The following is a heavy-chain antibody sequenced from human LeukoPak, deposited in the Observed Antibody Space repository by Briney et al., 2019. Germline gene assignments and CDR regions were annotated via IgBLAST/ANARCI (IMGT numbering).Heavy chain of an antibody. CDR1: GFIFSNYA. CDR3: ASGDGLRVVSSFDH. D-gene: IGHD2-8*01. CDR2: ISGNGGKS. Sequence: GGSLRLSCAASGFIFSNYAMNGVRQAPGKGLEWVARISGNGGKSYYADSVKGRLTISRDNPKKTLHLQMRSLRVEDTALYYCASGDGLRVVSSFDHWGQGIQVTVSS. V-gene: IGHV3-23*01. J-gene: IGHJ4*02.